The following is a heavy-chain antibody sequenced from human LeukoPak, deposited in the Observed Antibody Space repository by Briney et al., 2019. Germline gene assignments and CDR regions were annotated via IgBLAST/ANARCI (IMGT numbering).Heavy chain of an antibody. D-gene: IGHD3-10*01. CDR3: ARDLDRLLWFGELPPSYYYGMDV. CDR2: IKPSGGST. Sequence: GASVKVSCKASGYTFTSYYMHWVRQAPGQGLEWMGIIKPSGGSTSYAQKFQGRVTMTRDTSTSTVYMELSSLRSEDTAVYYCARDLDRLLWFGELPPSYYYGMDVWGKGTTVTVSS. CDR1: GYTFTSYY. J-gene: IGHJ6*04. V-gene: IGHV1-46*01.